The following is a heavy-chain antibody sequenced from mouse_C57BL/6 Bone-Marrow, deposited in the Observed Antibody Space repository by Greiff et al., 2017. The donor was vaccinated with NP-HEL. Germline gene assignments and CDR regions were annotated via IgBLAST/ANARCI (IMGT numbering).Heavy chain of an antibody. CDR2: ISDGGSYT. CDR1: GFTFSSYA. J-gene: IGHJ4*01. Sequence: EVQVVESGGGLVKPGGSLKLSCAASGFTFSSYAMSWVRQTPEKRLEWVATISDGGSYTYYPDNVKGRFTISRDNAKNNLYLQMSHLKSEDTAMYYCARVNYYAMDYWGQGTSVTVSS. CDR3: ARVNYYAMDY. V-gene: IGHV5-4*01.